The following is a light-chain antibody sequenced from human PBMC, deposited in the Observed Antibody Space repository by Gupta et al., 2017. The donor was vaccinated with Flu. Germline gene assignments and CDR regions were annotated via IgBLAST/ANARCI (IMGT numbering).Light chain of an antibody. CDR2: GIS. J-gene: IGLJ1*01. V-gene: IGLV1-44*01. CDR1: SSTIGSKA. Sequence: QSVLAQPPAAPGTPGQRISTSCSGSSSTIGSKAVNWYRQVPGTAPRLLIYGISQRLCGVPARLSGSTSGSSASLAISGLPSEDEASYYYAASHASQTDHYVFGSGTAVTVL. CDR3: AASHASQTDHYV.